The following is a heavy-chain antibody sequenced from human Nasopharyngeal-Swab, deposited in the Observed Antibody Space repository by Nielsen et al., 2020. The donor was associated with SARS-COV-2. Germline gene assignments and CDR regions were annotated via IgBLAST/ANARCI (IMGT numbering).Heavy chain of an antibody. Sequence: QGVGVNIKQDGSEKYYVDSVKGRFTISRDNAKNSLYLQMNSLRAEDTAVYYCARVSRYYDILTGYYAEDGMDVWGQGTTVTVSS. J-gene: IGHJ6*02. CDR3: ARVSRYYDILTGYYAEDGMDV. D-gene: IGHD3-9*01. CDR2: IKQDGSEK. V-gene: IGHV3-7*01.